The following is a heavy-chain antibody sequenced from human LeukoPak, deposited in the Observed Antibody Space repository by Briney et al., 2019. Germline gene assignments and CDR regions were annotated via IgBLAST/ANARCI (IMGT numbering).Heavy chain of an antibody. D-gene: IGHD3-10*01. V-gene: IGHV4-59*01. CDR2: ISYSGST. CDR1: GGSINSYY. J-gene: IGHJ3*02. Sequence: PSETPSLTCTVSGGSINSYYWSWIRQPPRKGLEWSWYISYSGSTNYSPSLKSRVTISEDTSKNQFYLKLSSVTAADTAVYYCASGGYYGSGAFHIWGQGTMVTVSS. CDR3: ASGGYYGSGAFHI.